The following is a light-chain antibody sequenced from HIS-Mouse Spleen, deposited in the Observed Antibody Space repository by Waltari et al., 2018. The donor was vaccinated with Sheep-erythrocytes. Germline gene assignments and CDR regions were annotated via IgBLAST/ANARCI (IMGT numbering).Light chain of an antibody. CDR3: GSYTGSRTYMV. J-gene: IGLJ2*01. V-gene: IGLV2-23*01. CDR2: EGS. Sequence: QSALTQPASVSGSPGQSITISCTGTSSDVGSYNLVSWYQQHPGKAPKLMIYEGSKRPSGVSNRFPGSKSGNTASLTISVLQAEDEADYYCGSYTGSRTYMVFGGGTKLTVL. CDR1: SSDVGSYNL.